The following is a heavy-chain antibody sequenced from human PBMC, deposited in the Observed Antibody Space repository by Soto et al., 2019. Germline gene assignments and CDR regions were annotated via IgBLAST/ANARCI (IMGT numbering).Heavy chain of an antibody. Sequence: DSVKVSCKASGYNFTSYDINWVRQATGQGLEWMGWMNPNSGNTGYAQKFQGRVTMTRNTSISTAYMELSSLRSEDTAVYYCARARNKGYYYYYYMDVWGKGTTVTVSS. V-gene: IGHV1-8*01. CDR3: ARARNKGYYYYYYMDV. CDR1: GYNFTSYD. J-gene: IGHJ6*03. CDR2: MNPNSGNT.